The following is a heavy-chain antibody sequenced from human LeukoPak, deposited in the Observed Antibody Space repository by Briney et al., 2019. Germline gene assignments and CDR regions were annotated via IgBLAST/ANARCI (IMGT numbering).Heavy chain of an antibody. CDR1: VYSISSGHY. CDR2: IHHSGRT. Sequence: SETLSLTCAVSVYSISSGHYWGWIRQPPGKGLEWIGSIHHSGRTYHNSSLKSRVTISVDTSKNQFSLRLSSVTAADTAVYYCTRHTYFYDSPGAYYFDYWGQGTLVIVSS. J-gene: IGHJ4*02. V-gene: IGHV4-38-2*01. CDR3: TRHTYFYDSPGAYYFDY. D-gene: IGHD3-22*01.